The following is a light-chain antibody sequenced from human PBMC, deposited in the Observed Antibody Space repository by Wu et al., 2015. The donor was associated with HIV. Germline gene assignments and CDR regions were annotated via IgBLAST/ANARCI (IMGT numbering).Light chain of an antibody. CDR1: QSVSNN. CDR2: GAS. V-gene: IGKV3-15*01. J-gene: IGKJ2*01. CDR3: QQYGSSPVYT. Sequence: EIVMTQSPATLSVSPGERATLSCRASQSVSNNLAWYQQIPGQPPRLLIYGASTRATGIPARFSGSGSETEFTLTISNMQSEDFAVYYCQQYGSSPVYTFGQGTKLEIK.